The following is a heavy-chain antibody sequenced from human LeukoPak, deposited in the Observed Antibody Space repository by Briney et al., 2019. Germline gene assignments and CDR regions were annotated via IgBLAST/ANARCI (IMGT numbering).Heavy chain of an antibody. CDR1: VGSFRGYY. Sequence: PSETLSLTCAVFVGSFRGYYWSWIRHPPGKGLEWIGEINHSGSTNYNPSLKSRVTISVDTSKNQFSLKLSSVTAADTAVYYCARVRGYSYFMDYWGQGTLVTVSS. CDR3: ARVRGYSYFMDY. D-gene: IGHD5-18*01. J-gene: IGHJ4*02. CDR2: INHSGST. V-gene: IGHV4-34*01.